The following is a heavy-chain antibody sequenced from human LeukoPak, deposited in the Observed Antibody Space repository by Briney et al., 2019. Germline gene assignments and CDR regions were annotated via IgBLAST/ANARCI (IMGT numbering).Heavy chain of an antibody. CDR2: IWYDGSNK. V-gene: IGHV3-33*01. Sequence: PGRSLRLPCAASGFTFSSYGMHWVRQAPGKGLEWVAVIWYDGSNKYYADSVKGRFTISRDNSKNTLYLQMNSLRAEDTAVYYCARDKPPPYYYDSSGIFDYWGQGTLVTVSS. J-gene: IGHJ4*02. CDR3: ARDKPPPYYYDSSGIFDY. D-gene: IGHD3-22*01. CDR1: GFTFSSYG.